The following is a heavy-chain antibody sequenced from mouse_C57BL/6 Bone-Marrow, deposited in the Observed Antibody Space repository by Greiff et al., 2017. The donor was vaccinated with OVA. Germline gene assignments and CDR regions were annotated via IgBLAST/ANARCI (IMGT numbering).Heavy chain of an antibody. D-gene: IGHD1-1*01. CDR3: ASGGSSYRYYFDY. J-gene: IGHJ2*01. V-gene: IGHV1-52*01. CDR2: IDPSDSET. CDR1: GYTFTSYW. Sequence: VQLQQPGAELVRPGSSVKLSCKASGYTFTSYWMHWVKQRPIQGLEWIGNIDPSDSETHYNQKFKDKATLTVDKSSSTAYMQLSSLTSEDSAVYYCASGGSSYRYYFDYWGQGTTLTVSS.